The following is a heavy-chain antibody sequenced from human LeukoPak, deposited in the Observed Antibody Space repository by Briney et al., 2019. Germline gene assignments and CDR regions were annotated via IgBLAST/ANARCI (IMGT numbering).Heavy chain of an antibody. CDR2: IKQDGSEK. J-gene: IGHJ3*02. V-gene: IGHV3-7*01. Sequence: GGSLRLSCAASGFTFSSYWRSWVRQAPGKGLEWVANIKQDGSEKYYVDSVKGRFTISRDNAKNSLYLQMNSLRAEDTAVYYCVGPNGAFDIWGQGTMVTVSS. CDR1: GFTFSSYW. CDR3: VGPNGAFDI.